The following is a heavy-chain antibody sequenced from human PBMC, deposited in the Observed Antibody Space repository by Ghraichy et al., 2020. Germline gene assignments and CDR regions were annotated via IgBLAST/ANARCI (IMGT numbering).Heavy chain of an antibody. D-gene: IGHD1-1*01. Sequence: SKTLSLTCAVYVGSFSGYYWTWIRQPPGKGLEWIGEINHSGSTNYNPSLKSRVTISVDTSKNQFSLKLSSVTAADTAVYYCARNPVEKASGGTEGYYYYGMDVWGQGTTVTVSS. CDR1: VGSFSGYY. CDR2: INHSGST. V-gene: IGHV4-34*01. J-gene: IGHJ6*02. CDR3: ARNPVEKASGGTEGYYYYGMDV.